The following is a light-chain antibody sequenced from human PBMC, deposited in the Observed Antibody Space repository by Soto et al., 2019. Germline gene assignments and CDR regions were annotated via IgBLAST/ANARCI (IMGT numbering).Light chain of an antibody. Sequence: DIHMTQSPATLSASVGDRVTITCRASQSISTWLAWYQQKPGKAPHLLIYDASSLETGVPSRFSGRGSGTEFTLTINNLQPDDFAMYYCQQYNSYSSWTFGQGTKVDIK. V-gene: IGKV1-5*01. CDR1: QSISTW. CDR2: DAS. CDR3: QQYNSYSSWT. J-gene: IGKJ1*01.